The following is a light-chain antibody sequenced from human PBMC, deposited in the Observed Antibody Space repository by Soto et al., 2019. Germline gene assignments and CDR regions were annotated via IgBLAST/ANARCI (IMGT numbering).Light chain of an antibody. CDR2: DVS. J-gene: IGLJ1*01. CDR3: SSYTSSSTYV. V-gene: IGLV2-14*01. Sequence: ALTQPASVSGSPGQSITISCTGTSSDVGYYNYVSWYQQHPGKVPKLMIYDVSNRPSGVSNRFSGSKSGNTASLTISGLQAEDEAAYHCSSYTSSSTYVFGSGTKVTVL. CDR1: SSDVGYYNY.